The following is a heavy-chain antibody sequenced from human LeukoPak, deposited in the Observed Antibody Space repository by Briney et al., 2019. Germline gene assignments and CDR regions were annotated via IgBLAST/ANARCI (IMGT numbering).Heavy chain of an antibody. V-gene: IGHV3-30*03. CDR2: MSYDGSNK. CDR3: ARDWSSKYPFYYGMDV. J-gene: IGHJ6*02. D-gene: IGHD4-11*01. Sequence: GGSLRLSCAASGFTFSSYVMHWVRQAPGKGLEWVAVMSYDGSNKYYADSVKGRFIISRDNSKNTLYLQMNSLRAEDTAVYYCARDWSSKYPFYYGMDVWGQGTTVTVSS. CDR1: GFTFSSYV.